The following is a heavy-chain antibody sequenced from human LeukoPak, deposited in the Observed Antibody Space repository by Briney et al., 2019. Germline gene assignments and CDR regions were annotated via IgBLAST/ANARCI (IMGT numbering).Heavy chain of an antibody. D-gene: IGHD1-26*01. V-gene: IGHV3-74*01. J-gene: IGHJ4*02. CDR1: GFTFSNYW. CDR3: AKGMSGNYYEGTDY. CDR2: INPDGSTT. Sequence: GGSLRLSCAASGFTFSNYWMHWVRQDPGKGLEWVSFINPDGSTTNYADSVKGRFTISRDNAKNALYLQMNSLRAEDTALYYCAKGMSGNYYEGTDYWGQGTLVTVSS.